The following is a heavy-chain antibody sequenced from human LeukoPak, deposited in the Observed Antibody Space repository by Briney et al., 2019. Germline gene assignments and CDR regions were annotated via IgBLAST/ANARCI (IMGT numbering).Heavy chain of an antibody. CDR3: ARHSALATIGGYYYGMDV. CDR1: GFTFSSYA. CDR2: IYYSGST. D-gene: IGHD5-24*01. J-gene: IGHJ6*02. V-gene: IGHV4-39*01. Sequence: PGGSLRLSCAASGFTFSSYAMSWIRQPPGKGLEWIGSIYYSGSTYYNPSLKSRVTISVDTSKNQFSLKLSSVTAADTAVYYCARHSALATIGGYYYGMDVWGQGTTVTVSS.